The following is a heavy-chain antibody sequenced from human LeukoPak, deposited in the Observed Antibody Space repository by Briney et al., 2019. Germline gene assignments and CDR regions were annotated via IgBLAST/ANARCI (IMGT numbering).Heavy chain of an antibody. Sequence: GGSLRLSCAASGFTFSSYAMSWVRQAPGKGLEWVSAISGSGGSTYYADSVKGRFTISRDNAKNSLYLQMNSLRAEDTAVYYCARNIVVVPAATYYYYGMDVWGQGTTVTISS. CDR2: ISGSGGST. J-gene: IGHJ6*02. CDR1: GFTFSSYA. CDR3: ARNIVVVPAATYYYYGMDV. V-gene: IGHV3-23*01. D-gene: IGHD2-2*01.